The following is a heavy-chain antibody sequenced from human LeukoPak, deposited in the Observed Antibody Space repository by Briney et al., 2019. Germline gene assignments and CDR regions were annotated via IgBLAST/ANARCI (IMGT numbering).Heavy chain of an antibody. D-gene: IGHD3-22*01. Sequence: SQTLSLTCTVYAGSISSGDYYWSWIRQPPGKGLEWIGYIYYSGSTYYNPSLKSRVTISVDTSKNQFSLKLSSVTAADTAVYYGARVQHYYDSSYGMDVWGQGTTVSVSS. CDR1: AGSISSGDYY. CDR3: ARVQHYYDSSYGMDV. V-gene: IGHV4-30-4*01. J-gene: IGHJ6*02. CDR2: IYYSGST.